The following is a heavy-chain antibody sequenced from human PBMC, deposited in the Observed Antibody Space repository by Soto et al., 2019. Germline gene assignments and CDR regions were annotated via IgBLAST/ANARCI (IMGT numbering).Heavy chain of an antibody. CDR3: ARQPDFTHIAVSGKGYFDY. J-gene: IGHJ4*02. CDR1: GGSISSTTYY. Sequence: SETLSLTCSVSGGSISSTTYYWAWMRQPPGRGLEWLGSIYYSGSTYYNPSLKSRGTISIDVSKTHFSLKLRTVTAADTAVYYCARQPDFTHIAVSGKGYFDYWVQGTLVTVSS. CDR2: IYYSGST. D-gene: IGHD6-19*01. V-gene: IGHV4-39*02.